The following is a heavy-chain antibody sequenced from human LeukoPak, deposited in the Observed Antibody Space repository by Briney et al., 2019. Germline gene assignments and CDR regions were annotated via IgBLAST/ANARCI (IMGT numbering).Heavy chain of an antibody. CDR2: ISDSGST. CDR3: ARGRYSYGWNDS. Sequence: PSQTLSLTCTVSGGSIGTSAYYWNWIRQHPGKGLEWIGFISDSGSTFYNPSLKSRVTISSDTSKDQFSLKLTSVTAADMAVYYCARGRYSYGWNDSWGQGTLVIVSS. CDR1: GGSIGTSAYY. J-gene: IGHJ5*01. V-gene: IGHV4-31*03. D-gene: IGHD3-16*02.